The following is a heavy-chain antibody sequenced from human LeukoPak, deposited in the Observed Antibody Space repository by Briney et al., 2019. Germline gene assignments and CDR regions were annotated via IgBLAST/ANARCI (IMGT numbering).Heavy chain of an antibody. CDR3: ARAVTPKWELLRIAAKYFDY. J-gene: IGHJ4*02. D-gene: IGHD1-26*01. V-gene: IGHV3-7*01. CDR2: IKQDGSEK. Sequence: GGSLRLSCAASGFTFSSYWMSWVRQAPGKGLEGVANIKQDGSEKYYVDSVKGRFTISRDNAKNSLYLQMNSLRAEDTAVYYCARAVTPKWELLRIAAKYFDYWGQGTLVTVSS. CDR1: GFTFSSYW.